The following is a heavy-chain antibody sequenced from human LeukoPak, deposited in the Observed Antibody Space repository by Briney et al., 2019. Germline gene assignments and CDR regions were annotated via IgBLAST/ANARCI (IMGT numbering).Heavy chain of an antibody. CDR2: IIPIPGIA. CDR3: ARECCSTMNWFDP. Sequence: SVKVSCKASGGTFSSYTISWVRQAPGQGLEWMGRIIPIPGIANYAQKFQGRVTITADKSTSTAYMELSSLRSEDTAVYYCARECCSTMNWFDPWGQGTLVTVSS. V-gene: IGHV1-69*04. CDR1: GGTFSSYT. J-gene: IGHJ5*02. D-gene: IGHD2-2*01.